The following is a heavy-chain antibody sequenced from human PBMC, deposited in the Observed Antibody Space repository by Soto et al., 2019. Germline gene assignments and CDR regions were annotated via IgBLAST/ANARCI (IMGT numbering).Heavy chain of an antibody. D-gene: IGHD2-15*01. CDR3: ARTYCSGGSCYLVYYFDY. J-gene: IGHJ4*02. CDR1: GDSVSSNSAA. V-gene: IGHV6-1*01. CDR2: TYYRSKWYN. Sequence: SQTLSLTCAISGDSVSSNSAAWNWIRQSPSRGLEWLGRTYYRSKWYNDYAVSVKSRITINPDTSKNQFSLQLNSVTPEDTAVYYCARTYCSGGSCYLVYYFDYWGQGTLVTVSS.